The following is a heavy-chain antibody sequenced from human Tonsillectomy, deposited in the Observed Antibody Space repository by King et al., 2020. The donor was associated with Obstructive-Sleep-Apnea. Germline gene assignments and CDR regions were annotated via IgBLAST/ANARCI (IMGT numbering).Heavy chain of an antibody. D-gene: IGHD3-22*01. V-gene: IGHV3-15*01. Sequence: VQLVESGGGLVKPGGSLRLSCAASGFTFSNAWMSWVRQAPGKGLEWVGRIKSKTDGGTTDYAAPVKGRFTISRDDSKNTLYLQMNSLKTEDTAVYYCTTDFRDLWTYYYDTSSSNWGQGTLVTVSS. CDR3: TTDFRDLWTYYYDTSSSN. CDR2: IKSKTDGGTT. CDR1: GFTFSNAW. J-gene: IGHJ4*02.